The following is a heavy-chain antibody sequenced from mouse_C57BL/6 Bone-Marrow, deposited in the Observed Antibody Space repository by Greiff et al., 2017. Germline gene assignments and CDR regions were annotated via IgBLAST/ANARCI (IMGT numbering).Heavy chain of an antibody. V-gene: IGHV3-5*01. Sequence: DVQLQESGPGLVKPSQTVFLTCTVTGISITTGNYRWSWIRQFPGNKLEWIGYIYYSGTITYNPSLTSRTTITRDTPKNQFFLEMNSLTAEDTATYYCARVLHYYAMDYWGQGTSVTVSS. CDR3: ARVLHYYAMDY. CDR2: IYYSGTI. J-gene: IGHJ4*01. CDR1: GISITTGNYR.